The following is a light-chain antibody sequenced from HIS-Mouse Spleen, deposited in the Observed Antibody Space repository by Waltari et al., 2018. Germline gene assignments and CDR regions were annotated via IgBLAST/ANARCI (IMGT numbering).Light chain of an antibody. CDR3: QQYNNWPPWT. V-gene: IGKV3-15*01. J-gene: IGKJ1*01. Sequence: EIVMTQSPATLSVSPGERATLSCRASQSLSSNLAWYQQKPGQAPRLLLYGASTRATGIPARFSGSGSGTEFTLTISSMQSEDFAVYYCQQYNNWPPWTFGQGTKVEIK. CDR1: QSLSSN. CDR2: GAS.